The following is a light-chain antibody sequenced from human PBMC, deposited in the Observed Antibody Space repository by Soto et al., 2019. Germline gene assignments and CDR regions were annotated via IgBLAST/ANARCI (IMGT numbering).Light chain of an antibody. Sequence: DIQMTQSPSSVSASVGDRVTISCRASQGISNWLAWYQQKPGKAPRLLIFAASSLQSGVPSRFSGSGSGTDFTLTINSLEPADVATYYCQQAISFPLTFGGGTKVEIK. J-gene: IGKJ4*01. CDR3: QQAISFPLT. CDR2: AAS. V-gene: IGKV1-12*01. CDR1: QGISNW.